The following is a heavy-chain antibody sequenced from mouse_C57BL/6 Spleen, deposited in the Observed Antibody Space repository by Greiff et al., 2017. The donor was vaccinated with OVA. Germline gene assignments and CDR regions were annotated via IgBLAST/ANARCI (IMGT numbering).Heavy chain of an antibody. D-gene: IGHD1-1*01. CDR1: GYTFTSYW. CDR3: ARRDYGSSYAMDY. V-gene: IGHV1-69*01. Sequence: VQLQQSGAELVMPGASVKLSCKASGYTFTSYWMHWVKQRPGQGLEWIGEIDPSDSYTNYNQKFKGKSTLTVDKSSSTAYMQLSSLTSEDSAVYYCARRDYGSSYAMDYWGQGTSVTVSS. J-gene: IGHJ4*01. CDR2: IDPSDSYT.